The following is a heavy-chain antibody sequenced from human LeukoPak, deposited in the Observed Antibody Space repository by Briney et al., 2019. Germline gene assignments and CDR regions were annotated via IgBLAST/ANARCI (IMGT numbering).Heavy chain of an antibody. V-gene: IGHV3-7*01. CDR3: ARDRGFGQADV. D-gene: IGHD3-10*01. J-gene: IGHJ6*04. CDR2: IKQDGGEK. Sequence: GGSLTLSCAASGFTFSGYWMSWLRQAPGKGLEWVANIKQDGGEKYYVDSVKGRFTISRDNAKNSLCLQMNSLRAEDTAVYYCARDRGFGQADVWGKGTTVTVSS. CDR1: GFTFSGYW.